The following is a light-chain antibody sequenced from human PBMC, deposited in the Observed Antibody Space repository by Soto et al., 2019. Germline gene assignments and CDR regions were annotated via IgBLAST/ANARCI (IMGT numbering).Light chain of an antibody. Sequence: QSALTQPPSASGSPGQSVTISCSGTSSDVGGYNYVSWYQQHPGKAPKLMIFEVSKRPSGVPDRFSGSKSGNTAPLTVSGLQAEDEADYYCSSYAGSNTVVFGGRTKLTVL. J-gene: IGLJ2*01. CDR3: SSYAGSNTVV. CDR1: SSDVGGYNY. CDR2: EVS. V-gene: IGLV2-8*01.